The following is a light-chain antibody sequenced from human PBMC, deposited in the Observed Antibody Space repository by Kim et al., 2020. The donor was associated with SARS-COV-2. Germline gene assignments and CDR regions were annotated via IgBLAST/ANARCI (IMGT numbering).Light chain of an antibody. J-gene: IGKJ5*01. CDR3: QQRSNWPPIT. CDR1: QSISSY. CDR2: DAS. V-gene: IGKV3-11*01. Sequence: IVLTQSPATLSLSPGERASLSCRASQSISSYLAWYQQQPGQAPRLLIYDASNRATGIPPRFSGSGSGTDFTLTISSLEPEDFAVYYCQQRSNWPPITFGQGTRLEIK.